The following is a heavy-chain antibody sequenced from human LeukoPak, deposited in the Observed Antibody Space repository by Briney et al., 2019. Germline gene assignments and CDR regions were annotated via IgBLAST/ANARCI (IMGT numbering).Heavy chain of an antibody. CDR3: ARGSNSSSWYWPHHYYYYYMDV. J-gene: IGHJ6*03. V-gene: IGHV1-46*01. Sequence: ASVKVSCKASGYTFTIYYIHWVRQAPGQGLEWMGLINPSGGITNYAQKFQGRATMTRDTSTSTVYMELSSLRSEDTAVYYCARGSNSSSWYWPHHYYYYYMDVWGKGTTVTISS. CDR1: GYTFTIYY. CDR2: INPSGGIT. D-gene: IGHD6-13*01.